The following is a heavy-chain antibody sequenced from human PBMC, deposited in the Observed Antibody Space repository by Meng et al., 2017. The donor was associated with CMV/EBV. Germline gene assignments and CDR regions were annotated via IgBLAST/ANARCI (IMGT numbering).Heavy chain of an antibody. J-gene: IGHJ5*02. CDR2: INHSGST. CDR1: GWSFSGYY. CDR3: ARGRQWLVRGWFDP. D-gene: IGHD6-19*01. V-gene: IGHV4-34*01. Sequence: AQLKRLRAGLLKTSQTLSLTGACNGWSFSGYYWGWIRQPQGKGLEWIGEINHSGSTNYNPSLKSRVTISVDTSKNQFSLKLSSVTAADTAVYYCARGRQWLVRGWFDPWGQGTLVTVSS.